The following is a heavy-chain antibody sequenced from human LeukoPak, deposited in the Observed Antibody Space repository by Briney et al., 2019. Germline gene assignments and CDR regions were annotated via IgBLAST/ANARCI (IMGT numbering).Heavy chain of an antibody. J-gene: IGHJ4*02. CDR2: ISSSSSTI. CDR1: GFTFSSYE. V-gene: IGHV3-48*02. D-gene: IGHD5-18*01. CDR3: ARDVASYSYGYRDY. Sequence: GGSLRLSCAASGFTFSSYEMNWVRQAPGKGLEWVSYISSSSSTIYYADSVKGRFTISRDNAKSSLYLQMNSLRDEDTAVYYCARDVASYSYGYRDYWGQGTLVTVSS.